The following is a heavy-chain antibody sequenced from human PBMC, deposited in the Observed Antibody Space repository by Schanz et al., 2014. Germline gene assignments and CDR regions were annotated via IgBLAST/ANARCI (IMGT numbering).Heavy chain of an antibody. J-gene: IGHJ4*02. CDR2: TQTSGTA. CDR1: GDSISFYY. CDR3: AREWGSIDF. V-gene: IGHV4-4*07. Sequence: QVQLQESGPGLVKPSETLSLSCTFSGDSISFYYWSWIRQPAGKGLEWIGRTQTSGTATYNPSLRGRATMSVDTSKNQFSLKLISVTAADTAVYYCAREWGSIDFWGQGTLVTVSS. D-gene: IGHD3-16*01.